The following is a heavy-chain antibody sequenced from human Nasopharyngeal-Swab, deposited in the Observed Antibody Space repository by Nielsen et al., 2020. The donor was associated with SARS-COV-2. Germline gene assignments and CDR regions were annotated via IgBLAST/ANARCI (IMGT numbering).Heavy chain of an antibody. Sequence: SETLSLTCTVSGGSISSHYWSWIRQPPGKGLEWIGEISLSGSTNYNPSLKSRVTISVDKSQNEFSLKLTSVTAADTAVYYCARLGTDFFDSSGLMKGAFGMDVWGQGTTVTVSS. CDR3: ARLGTDFFDSSGLMKGAFGMDV. CDR1: GGSISSHY. V-gene: IGHV4-4*02. J-gene: IGHJ6*02. CDR2: ISLSGST. D-gene: IGHD3-22*01.